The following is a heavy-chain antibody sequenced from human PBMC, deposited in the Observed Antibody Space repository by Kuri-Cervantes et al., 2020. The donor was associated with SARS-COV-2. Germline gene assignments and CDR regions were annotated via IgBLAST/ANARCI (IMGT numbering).Heavy chain of an antibody. CDR1: GSTVSSNY. D-gene: IGHD6-13*01. J-gene: IGHJ4*02. CDR2: IYSGGST. CDR3: AIAAAEFFDY. V-gene: IGHV3-53*01. Sequence: GGSLTLSCAASGSTVSSNYMSWVRQAPGNGLEWVSVIYSGGSTYYADSVKGRFTISRDNSKNTLYLEMNSLRAEATAGYYCAIAAAEFFDYWGQGTLVTVSS.